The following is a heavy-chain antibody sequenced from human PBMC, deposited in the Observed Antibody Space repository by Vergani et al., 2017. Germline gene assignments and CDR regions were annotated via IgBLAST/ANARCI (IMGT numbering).Heavy chain of an antibody. J-gene: IGHJ4*02. V-gene: IGHV1-2*02. D-gene: IGHD6-13*01. CDR2: IDPNSDGT. Sequence: QVQLVQSGTEVKKPGASVKVSCKASGYTFNGYYIHWVRQAPGQGLEYMGWIDPNSDGTNYAQKFQGRVTMTRDKSISTAYMELSRLRSDDTAVYYCARGWSGYSTSWYFDLWRQGALVTVSS. CDR1: GYTFNGYY. CDR3: ARGWSGYSTSWYFDL.